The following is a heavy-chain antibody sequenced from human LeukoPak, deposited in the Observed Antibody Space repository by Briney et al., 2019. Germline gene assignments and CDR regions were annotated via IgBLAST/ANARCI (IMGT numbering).Heavy chain of an antibody. CDR3: AKAGNRYSSSWYFRTNWFDP. CDR2: IYYSGST. J-gene: IGHJ5*02. CDR1: GGSISSGDYY. V-gene: IGHV4-30-4*08. D-gene: IGHD6-13*01. Sequence: SETLSLTCTVSGGSISSGDYYWSWIRQPPGKGLEWIGYIYYSGSTYYNPSLKSRVTISVDTSKNQFSLKLSSVTAADTAVYYCAKAGNRYSSSWYFRTNWFDPWGQGTLVTVSS.